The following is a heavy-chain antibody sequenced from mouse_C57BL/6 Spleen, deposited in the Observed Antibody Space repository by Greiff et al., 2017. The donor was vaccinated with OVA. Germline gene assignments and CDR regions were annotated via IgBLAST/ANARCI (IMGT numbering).Heavy chain of an antibody. CDR3: ARGATGYFDV. J-gene: IGHJ1*03. CDR2: ISGGGGNT. V-gene: IGHV5-9*01. D-gene: IGHD3-1*01. CDR1: GFTFSSYT. Sequence: EVKLMESGGGLVKPGGSLKLSCAASGFTFSSYTMSWVRQTPEKGLEWVATISGGGGNTYYPDSVKGRFTISRDNAKNTLYLQMSSLRSEDTALYYCARGATGYFDVWGTGTTVTVAS.